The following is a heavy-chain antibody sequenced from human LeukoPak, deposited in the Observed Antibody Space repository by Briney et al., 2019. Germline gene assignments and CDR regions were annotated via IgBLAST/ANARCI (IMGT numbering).Heavy chain of an antibody. CDR2: ISGSGGST. J-gene: IGHJ4*02. CDR1: GFTFSSYA. CDR3: AKDRLYSYRVFDY. D-gene: IGHD5-18*01. Sequence: GGSLRLSCAASGFTFSSYAVSWVRQAPGKGLEWVSAISGSGGSTYYADSVKGRFTISRDNSKNTLYLQMNSLRAEDTAVYYCAKDRLYSYRVFDYWGQGTLVTVSS. V-gene: IGHV3-23*01.